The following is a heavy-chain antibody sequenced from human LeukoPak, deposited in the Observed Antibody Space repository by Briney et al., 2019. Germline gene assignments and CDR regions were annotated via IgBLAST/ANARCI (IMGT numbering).Heavy chain of an antibody. CDR1: GFTFNNCA. Sequence: GGSLRLSCAASGFTFNNCAMNWVRQAPGKGLEWVSSITGSGARYYADSVKGRFTISRDTSKNTLSPQMNSLRADDTAVYYCAKHIADYFYYGMDVWGHGTTVTVSS. V-gene: IGHV3-23*01. CDR3: AKHIADYFYYGMDV. J-gene: IGHJ6*02. CDR2: ITGSGAR.